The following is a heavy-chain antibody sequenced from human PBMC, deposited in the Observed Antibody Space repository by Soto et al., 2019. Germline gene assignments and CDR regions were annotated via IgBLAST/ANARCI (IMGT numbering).Heavy chain of an antibody. V-gene: IGHV3-33*01. J-gene: IGHJ4*02. Sequence: QVQLVESGGGVVQPGRSLRLSCAASGFTFSNYGMHWVRQAPGKGLKWVAVIWFDGSNKYYVDSVKGRFTISRDNSKNTLYLQMNSLRAEDTAVYYCARGGRIGDFDYWGQGTLVTVSS. CDR2: IWFDGSNK. CDR3: ARGGRIGDFDY. CDR1: GFTFSNYG. D-gene: IGHD2-21*01.